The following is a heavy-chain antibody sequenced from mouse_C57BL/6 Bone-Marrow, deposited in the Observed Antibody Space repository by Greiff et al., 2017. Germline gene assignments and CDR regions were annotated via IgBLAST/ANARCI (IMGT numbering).Heavy chain of an antibody. CDR1: GYTFTDCA. CDR3: ARESGYYFYAMDY. CDR2: IRTYNGNT. Sequence: QVQLQQSGPEVVRPGVSVKISCKGSGYTFTDCALHWVKQSHATRLEWIGVIRTYNGNTHYNQSLKGKDTMTVDKSSSTAYMELARVTSEDSAIYYCARESGYYFYAMDYWGQGTSVTVSS. J-gene: IGHJ4*01. D-gene: IGHD2-3*01. V-gene: IGHV1-67*01.